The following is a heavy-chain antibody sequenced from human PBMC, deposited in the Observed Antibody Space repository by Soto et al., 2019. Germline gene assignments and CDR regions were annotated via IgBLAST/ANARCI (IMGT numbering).Heavy chain of an antibody. D-gene: IGHD7-27*01. V-gene: IGHV3-48*01. CDR2: ISSSSSVI. CDR3: ARDLSWGSNWYYDMDV. CDR1: GFILSDCA. Sequence: EVQLVESGGGLVQPGGSLRLSCATSGFILSDCAMNWVRQAPGKGLEWGSYISSSSSVIDYADSVKGRFTVSRDNARNSLYLQMNSLRAEDTAVYYCARDLSWGSNWYYDMDVWGEGTTVTVSS. J-gene: IGHJ6*03.